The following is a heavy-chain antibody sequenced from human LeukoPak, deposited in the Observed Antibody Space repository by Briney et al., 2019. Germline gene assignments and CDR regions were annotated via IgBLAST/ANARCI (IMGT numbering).Heavy chain of an antibody. J-gene: IGHJ4*02. Sequence: PGGSLRLSCAASGFTFSSYGMHWVRQAPGKGLEWVAFIRYDGSNKYYADSVKGRFTISRDNFKNTLYLQMNSLRAEDTAVYYCAKDMEFQPIDYWGQGTLVTVSS. D-gene: IGHD3-10*01. CDR1: GFTFSSYG. CDR3: AKDMEFQPIDY. V-gene: IGHV3-30*02. CDR2: IRYDGSNK.